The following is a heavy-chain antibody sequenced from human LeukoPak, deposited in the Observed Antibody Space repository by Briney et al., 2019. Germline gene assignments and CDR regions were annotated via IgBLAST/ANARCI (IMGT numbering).Heavy chain of an antibody. CDR1: GYTFTSYG. D-gene: IGHD2-15*01. CDR2: ISAYNGNT. Sequence: GASVKVSCKASGYTFTSYGISCVRQAPGQGLEWMGWISAYNGNTNYAQKLQGRVTMTTDTSTSTAYMELRSLRSDDTAVYYCARLYCSGGSCFSIHFDYWGQGTLVTVSS. V-gene: IGHV1-18*01. CDR3: ARLYCSGGSCFSIHFDY. J-gene: IGHJ4*02.